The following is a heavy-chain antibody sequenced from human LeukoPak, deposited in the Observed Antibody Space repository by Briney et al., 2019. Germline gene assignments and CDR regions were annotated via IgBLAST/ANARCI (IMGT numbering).Heavy chain of an antibody. CDR2: ISGSGGST. Sequence: PGGSLRLSCAASGFTFSSYAMSWVRQAPGKGLEWVSAISGSGGSTYYADSVKGRFTISRDNSKNTLYLQMNSLRAEDTAVYYCAKVEGVPASIPGFDHWGQGTLVPVPS. CDR1: GFTFSSYA. V-gene: IGHV3-23*01. CDR3: AKVEGVPASIPGFDH. J-gene: IGHJ4*02. D-gene: IGHD2-2*02.